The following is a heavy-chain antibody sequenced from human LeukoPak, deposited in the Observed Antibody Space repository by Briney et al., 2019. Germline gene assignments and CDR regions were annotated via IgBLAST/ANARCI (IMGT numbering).Heavy chain of an antibody. CDR2: IYYSGST. V-gene: IGHV4-59*12. Sequence: SETLSLTCTVSGGSISSYYWSWIRQPPGKGLEWIGYIYYSGSTDYNPSLKSRVAISVDRSKNQFSLKLSSVTAADTAVYYCARRAAGDYFDYWGQGNLVTVSS. J-gene: IGHJ4*02. CDR1: GGSISSYY. D-gene: IGHD6-13*01. CDR3: ARRAAGDYFDY.